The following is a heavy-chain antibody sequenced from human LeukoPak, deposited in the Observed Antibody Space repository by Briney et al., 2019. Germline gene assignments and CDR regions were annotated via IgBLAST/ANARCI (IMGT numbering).Heavy chain of an antibody. CDR1: GYKLTNNW. D-gene: IGHD3-22*01. CDR2: IYPGYSDA. CDR3: ARGDTTGYLQLLY. Sequence: GESLKISCKISGYKLTNNWIGWVRQVPGKGLEWMGLIYPGYSDARYSPSFQGQVTISADKSISTAYLHWSSLKASDTAMYYCARGDTTGYLQLLYWGQGTLVTVSS. J-gene: IGHJ4*02. V-gene: IGHV5-51*01.